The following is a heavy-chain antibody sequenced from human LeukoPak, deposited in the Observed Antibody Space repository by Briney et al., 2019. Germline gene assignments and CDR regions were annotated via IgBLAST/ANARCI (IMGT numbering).Heavy chain of an antibody. D-gene: IGHD3-22*01. CDR2: ISAYNGNT. V-gene: IGHV1-18*01. CDR3: ATYYYYDSSGSYYYYGMDV. J-gene: IGHJ6*02. CDR1: GYTFTSYG. Sequence: GASVKVSCKASGYTFTSYGISWVRQAPGQGLEWMGWISAYNGNTNYARKLQGRVTMTTDTSTSTAYMELRSLRSDDTAVYYCATYYYYDSSGSYYYYGMDVWGQGTTVTVSS.